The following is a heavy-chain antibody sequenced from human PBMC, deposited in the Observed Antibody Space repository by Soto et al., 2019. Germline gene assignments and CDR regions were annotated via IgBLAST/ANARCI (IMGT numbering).Heavy chain of an antibody. J-gene: IGHJ6*02. Sequence: QVQLQESGPGLVKPSETLSLTCTVSGGSISSYYWSWIRQPPGKGLERIGYIYYSGSTNYNPSLKSRVTISVDTSKNQFSLKLSSVTAADTAVYYCARERGVYYGMDVWGQGTTVTVSS. V-gene: IGHV4-59*01. CDR1: GGSISSYY. CDR2: IYYSGST. CDR3: ARERGVYYGMDV. D-gene: IGHD2-8*01.